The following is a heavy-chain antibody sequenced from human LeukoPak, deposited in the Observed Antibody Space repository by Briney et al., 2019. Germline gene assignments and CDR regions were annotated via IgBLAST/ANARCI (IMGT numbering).Heavy chain of an antibody. Sequence: PSETLSLTCTVSGGSISSYYWSWIRQPAGKGLEWIGRIYTSGSTNYNPSLRSRVTMSVDTSKNQFSLKLSSVTAADTAVYYCARSSASPLWFGELPSQGGFDPWGQGTLVTVSS. CDR2: IYTSGST. D-gene: IGHD3-10*01. V-gene: IGHV4-4*07. CDR1: GGSISSYY. J-gene: IGHJ5*02. CDR3: ARSSASPLWFGELPSQGGFDP.